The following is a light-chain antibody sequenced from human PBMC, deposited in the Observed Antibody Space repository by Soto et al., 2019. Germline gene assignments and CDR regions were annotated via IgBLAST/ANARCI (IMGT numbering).Light chain of an antibody. CDR2: GAS. CDR1: QSVSSSY. CDR3: QRYGSSPQT. V-gene: IGKV3-20*01. J-gene: IGKJ2*01. Sequence: EIVLTQSPGTLSLSPGERATLSCRASQSVSSSYLAWYQQKSGQAPRLLIYGASSRATGIPDRFSGSGSGTDFTLTSNRLEPEDFAVYYCQRYGSSPQTFGQGTKLEIK.